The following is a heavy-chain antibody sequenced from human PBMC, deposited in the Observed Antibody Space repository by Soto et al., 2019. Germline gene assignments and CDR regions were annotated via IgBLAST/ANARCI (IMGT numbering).Heavy chain of an antibody. Sequence: GSVKGSFKASGYSFTSSHLNLVRQATGQGLEWIGWMNPHSGDTGFAQRFQVRVTMTRNTSINTAYMELRSLRSQDTAVYYCAKYRDLGLASSNEYWGQGTLVTVSS. CDR3: AKYRDLGLASSNEY. J-gene: IGHJ4*02. D-gene: IGHD3-16*01. V-gene: IGHV1-8*01. CDR1: GYSFTSSH. CDR2: MNPHSGDT.